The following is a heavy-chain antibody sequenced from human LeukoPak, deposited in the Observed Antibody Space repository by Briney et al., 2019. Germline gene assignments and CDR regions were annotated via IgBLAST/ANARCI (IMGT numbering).Heavy chain of an antibody. Sequence: PSETLSLTCTVSGGSISSSSYYWSWIRQPPGKGLEWIGEINHSGSTNYNPSLKSRVTISVDTSKNQFSLKLSSVTAADTAVYYCARGLMGNDYWGQGTLVTVSS. CDR3: ARGLMGNDY. J-gene: IGHJ4*02. CDR2: INHSGST. V-gene: IGHV4-39*07. CDR1: GGSISSSSYY. D-gene: IGHD2-8*01.